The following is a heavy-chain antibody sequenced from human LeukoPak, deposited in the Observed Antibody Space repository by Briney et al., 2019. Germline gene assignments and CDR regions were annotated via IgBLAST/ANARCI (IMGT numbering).Heavy chain of an antibody. V-gene: IGHV3-30*02. J-gene: IGHJ6*03. CDR1: GFTFSNYG. CDR2: IRYDGSNK. CDR3: ATPDYYYYYMDV. Sequence: PGGSLRLSCAASGFTFSNYGMHWVRQAPGKGLEWVAFIRYDGSNKYYSDSVKGRFSISRDNSKNTLYLQMNSLRAEDTAVYYCATPDYYYYYMDVWGKGTTVTVSS.